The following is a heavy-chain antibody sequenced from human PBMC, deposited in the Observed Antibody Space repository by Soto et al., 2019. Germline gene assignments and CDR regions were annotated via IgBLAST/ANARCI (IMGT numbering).Heavy chain of an antibody. J-gene: IGHJ4*02. D-gene: IGHD5-12*01. Sequence: QITLKESGPTLVKPTQTLTLTCTFSGFSLSTSGVGVGWIRQPPGKALEWLALIYWDGDKRYSPSLKSRLTIMTDTSKNQVVLIMTNMDHVDTATYYCVQNQKWLRFDSWGQGTLVTVSS. V-gene: IGHV2-5*02. CDR3: VQNQKWLRFDS. CDR2: IYWDGDK. CDR1: GFSLSTSGVG.